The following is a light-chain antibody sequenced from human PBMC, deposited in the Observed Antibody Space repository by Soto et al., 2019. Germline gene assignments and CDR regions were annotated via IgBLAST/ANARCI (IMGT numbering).Light chain of an antibody. CDR3: CSYAGSYTGV. V-gene: IGLV2-11*01. Sequence: QSALTQPRSVSGSPGQSVTISCTGTSSDVGGYNYVSWYQQYPGKAPKIMIYDVTKRPSGVPNRFSGSKSGNTASLTISGLQAEDEADYYCCSYAGSYTGVFGEGTKLTVL. J-gene: IGLJ3*02. CDR2: DVT. CDR1: SSDVGGYNY.